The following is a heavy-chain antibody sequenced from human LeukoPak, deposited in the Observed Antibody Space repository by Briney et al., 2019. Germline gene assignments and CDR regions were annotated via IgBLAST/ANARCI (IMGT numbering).Heavy chain of an antibody. CDR3: AREEAGSGSYPYFDY. CDR2: ISAYNGNT. J-gene: IGHJ4*02. CDR1: GYTFTSYG. Sequence: ASVKVSCKASGYTFTSYGISWVRQAPGQGLEWLGRISAYNGNTNYAQKLQGRVTMTTDTSTSTAYMELRSLRSDDTAVYYCAREEAGSGSYPYFDYWGQGTLVTVSS. D-gene: IGHD3-10*01. V-gene: IGHV1-18*01.